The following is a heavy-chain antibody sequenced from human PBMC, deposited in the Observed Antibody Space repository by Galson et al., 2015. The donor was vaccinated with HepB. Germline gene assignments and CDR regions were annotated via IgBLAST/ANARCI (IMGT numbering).Heavy chain of an antibody. CDR1: GFTFSDYY. J-gene: IGHJ4*02. V-gene: IGHV3-11*05. CDR3: AKDRSWGDYGEQTSDY. CDR2: ISSSSSYT. Sequence: SLRLSCAASGFTFSDYYMSWIRQAPGKGLEWVSYISSSSSYTNYADSVKGRFTISRDNAKNSLYLQMNSLRAEDTAVYYCAKDRSWGDYGEQTSDYWGRGTLVTVSS. D-gene: IGHD4-17*01.